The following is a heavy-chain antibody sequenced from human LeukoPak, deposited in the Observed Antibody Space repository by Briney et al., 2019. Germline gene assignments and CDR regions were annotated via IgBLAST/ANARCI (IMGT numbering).Heavy chain of an antibody. J-gene: IGHJ5*02. CDR3: ARDLDVSWFDP. CDR2: IYYSGST. D-gene: IGHD3-10*02. V-gene: IGHV4-59*01. Sequence: PSETLSLTCTVSGGSISSYYWSWIRQPPGKGLEWIGYIYYSGSTNYNPSLRSRVTISVDTSKNQFSLKLSSVTAADTAVYYCARDLDVSWFDPWGQGTLVTVSS. CDR1: GGSISSYY.